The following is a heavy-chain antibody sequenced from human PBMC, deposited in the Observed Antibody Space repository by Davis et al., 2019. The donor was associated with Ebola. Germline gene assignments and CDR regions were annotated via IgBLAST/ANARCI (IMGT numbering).Heavy chain of an antibody. V-gene: IGHV3-30*18. CDR3: AKDHCSSTSCSNYYYYGMDV. J-gene: IGHJ6*02. CDR2: ISYDGSNK. Sequence: GGSLRLSCAASGFTFSSYWMHWVRQAPGKGLEWVAVISYDGSNKYYADSVKGRFTISRDNSKNTLYLQMNSLRAEDTAVYYCAKDHCSSTSCSNYYYYGMDVWGQGTTVTVSS. CDR1: GFTFSSYW. D-gene: IGHD2-2*01.